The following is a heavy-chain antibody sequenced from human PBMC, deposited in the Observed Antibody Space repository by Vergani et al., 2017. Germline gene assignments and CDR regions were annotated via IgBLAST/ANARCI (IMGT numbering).Heavy chain of an antibody. V-gene: IGHV3-30*02. CDR1: GFTFSSYG. Sequence: QVQLVESGGGVVQPGGSLRLSCAASGFTFSSYGMHWVRQAPGKGLEWVAFIRYDGSNKYYADSVKGRFTISRDNSKNTLYLQMNSLRAEDTAVYYCAKSGYSGYDLFDYWGQGPLVTVSS. CDR2: IRYDGSNK. CDR3: AKSGYSGYDLFDY. J-gene: IGHJ4*02. D-gene: IGHD5-12*01.